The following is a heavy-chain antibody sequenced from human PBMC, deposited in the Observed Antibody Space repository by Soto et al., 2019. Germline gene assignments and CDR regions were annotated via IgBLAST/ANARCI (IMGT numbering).Heavy chain of an antibody. D-gene: IGHD3-22*01. CDR2: IIPIFGTP. V-gene: IGHV1-69*12. CDR1: GGTFSLYA. Sequence: QVQLVQSGAEVRKPGSSVKVSCKTSGGTFSLYAISWVRQAPGQGLEWMGGIIPIFGTPNYAQKFQGRVTITADESTNTAYMELSSLRSEDTAVFYCARSYYDSSGYYYYFDLWGQGTLVTVSS. CDR3: ARSYYDSSGYYYYFDL. J-gene: IGHJ4*02.